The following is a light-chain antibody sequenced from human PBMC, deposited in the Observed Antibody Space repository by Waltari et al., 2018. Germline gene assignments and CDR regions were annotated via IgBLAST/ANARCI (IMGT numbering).Light chain of an antibody. Sequence: NFLLTQPHSVSASPGKTVTISCTRRSGTPVTTYVPSYPQRPGSSPSMSIYEDNKRPSGVPDRFSGSIDSSSNSASLTISGLKTEDEADYYCQSYDTNIRVFGGGTKLTVL. CDR1: SGTPVTTY. CDR3: QSYDTNIRV. J-gene: IGLJ3*02. V-gene: IGLV6-57*01. CDR2: EDN.